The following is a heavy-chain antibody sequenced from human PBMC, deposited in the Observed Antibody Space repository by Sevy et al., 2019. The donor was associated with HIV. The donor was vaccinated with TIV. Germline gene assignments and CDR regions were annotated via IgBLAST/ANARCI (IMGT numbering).Heavy chain of an antibody. CDR3: TTANYGSLTYPEYFQH. V-gene: IGHV3-11*04. CDR2: ISSSGTTI. D-gene: IGHD3-10*01. J-gene: IGHJ1*01. CDR1: GFVFRDSY. Sequence: GGSLRLSCAASGFVFRDSYMNWIRQAPGKGLESVAFISSSGTTISYADSVKGRFIISRDNAKNTVYLQMNTLRAEDTAVYYCTTANYGSLTYPEYFQHWGQGTLVTVSS.